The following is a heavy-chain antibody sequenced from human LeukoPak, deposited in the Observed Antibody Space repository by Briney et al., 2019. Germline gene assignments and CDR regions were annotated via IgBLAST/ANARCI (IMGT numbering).Heavy chain of an antibody. CDR1: GGSISSGGYS. CDR2: IYHSGST. Sequence: SETLSLTCAVSGGSISSGGYSWSWIRQPPGKGLEWIGYIYHSGSTYYNPSLKSRVTISVDRSKNQFPLKLSSVTAADTAVYYCARGHYDSTSYFDYWGQGTLVTVSS. CDR3: ARGHYDSTSYFDY. D-gene: IGHD3-22*01. V-gene: IGHV4-30-2*01. J-gene: IGHJ4*02.